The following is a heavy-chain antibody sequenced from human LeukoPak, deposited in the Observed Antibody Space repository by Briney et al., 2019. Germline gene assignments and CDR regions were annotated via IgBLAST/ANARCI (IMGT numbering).Heavy chain of an antibody. D-gene: IGHD6-19*01. CDR1: VYTFTTYD. Sequence: GASVKVSCKASVYTFTTYDINWVRQATGQGLEWMGWMNPNSGYTGYAQKFQGRVTITRDTSISTAYMELSSLRSEDTAVYYCARVAGSIDYWGQGTLVTVCS. CDR3: ARVAGSIDY. V-gene: IGHV1-8*03. CDR2: MNPNSGYT. J-gene: IGHJ4*02.